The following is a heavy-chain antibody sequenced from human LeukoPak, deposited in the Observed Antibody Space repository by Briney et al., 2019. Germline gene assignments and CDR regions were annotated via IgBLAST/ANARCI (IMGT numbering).Heavy chain of an antibody. D-gene: IGHD3-10*01. CDR3: ARGPPGDYGSGRLSYMDV. V-gene: IGHV1-2*02. CDR2: INPNSGGT. Sequence: ASVKVSCKASGYTFTGYYMHWVRQAPGQGLEWMGWINPNSGGTNYAQKFQGRVTMTRDTSIATAYMELFSLRSDDTAVYYCARGPPGDYGSGRLSYMDVWGKGTTVTVS. CDR1: GYTFTGYY. J-gene: IGHJ6*03.